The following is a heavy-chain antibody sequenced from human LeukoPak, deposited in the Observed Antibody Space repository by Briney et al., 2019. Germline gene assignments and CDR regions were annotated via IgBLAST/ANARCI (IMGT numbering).Heavy chain of an antibody. CDR2: ISAYNGNT. CDR3: ARDPYWRNWNNQDWFDP. D-gene: IGHD1/OR15-1a*01. V-gene: IGHV1-18*01. CDR1: GYTFTSYG. Sequence: GASVKVSCKASGYTFTSYGISWVRQAPGQGLEWMGWISAYNGNTNYAQKLQGRVTMTTDTSTSTAYMELRSLRSDDTAVYYCARDPYWRNWNNQDWFDPWGQGTLVTVSS. J-gene: IGHJ5*02.